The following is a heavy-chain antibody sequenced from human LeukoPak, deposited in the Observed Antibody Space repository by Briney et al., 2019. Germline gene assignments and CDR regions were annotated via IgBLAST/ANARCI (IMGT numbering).Heavy chain of an antibody. D-gene: IGHD2/OR15-2a*01. V-gene: IGHV3-7*01. J-gene: IGHJ1*01. CDR2: IKTDGSEK. Sequence: GGSPRLSCEASGFTFSDSWMTWVRQTPGKGLEWVANIKTDGSEKYYVDSVKGRFTISRDNAKNSLYLQMNSLRAEDTAMYYCATYSTRNAREFQSWGQGTLVTVSS. CDR1: GFTFSDSW. CDR3: ATYSTRNAREFQS.